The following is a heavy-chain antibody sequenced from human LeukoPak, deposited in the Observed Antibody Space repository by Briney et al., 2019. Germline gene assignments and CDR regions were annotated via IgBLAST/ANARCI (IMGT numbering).Heavy chain of an antibody. Sequence: PGRSLRLSCAASGFTFSSHGMHWVRQAPGKGLEWVAVIFYDGSNKYYADSVKGRFTISRDNSKHTLSLQMSSRRAEDTAVYYCARVAHRYSDYDYHDYWGQGTLVTVSS. D-gene: IGHD5-12*01. J-gene: IGHJ4*02. CDR1: GFTFSSHG. CDR3: ARVAHRYSDYDYHDY. V-gene: IGHV3-33*01. CDR2: IFYDGSNK.